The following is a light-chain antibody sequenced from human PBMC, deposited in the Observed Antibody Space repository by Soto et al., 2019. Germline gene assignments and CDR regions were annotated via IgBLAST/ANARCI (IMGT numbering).Light chain of an antibody. V-gene: IGLV2-14*03. CDR2: DFI. CDR1: SDDVGGYDF. CDR3: ASYTSSSTYL. J-gene: IGLJ3*02. Sequence: QSALTQPASMSGSPGQSITISCTGTSDDVGGYDFVSWYQQHPGKVPRLIIYDFIKRPSGVSRRFSGSKSGNTASLTISGLQIEDEADYYCASYTSSSTYLFGGGTKVTVL.